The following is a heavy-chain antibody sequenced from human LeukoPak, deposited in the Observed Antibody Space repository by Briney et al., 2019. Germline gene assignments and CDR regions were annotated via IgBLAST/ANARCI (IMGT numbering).Heavy chain of an antibody. CDR1: GFTFSSYS. CDR3: ARGTNTAMGVDN. CDR2: ISSSSSYI. D-gene: IGHD5-18*01. J-gene: IGHJ4*02. Sequence: GGSLRLSCAASGFTFSSYSMNWVRQAPGKGLEWISSISSSSSYIYYADSVKGRFTISRDNAKNSLYLQMNSLRAEDTAVYYCARGTNTAMGVDNWGQGTLVTVSS. V-gene: IGHV3-21*01.